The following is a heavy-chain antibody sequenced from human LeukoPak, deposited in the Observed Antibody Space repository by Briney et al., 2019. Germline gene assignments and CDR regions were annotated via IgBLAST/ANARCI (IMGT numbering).Heavy chain of an antibody. V-gene: IGHV4-38-2*02. CDR3: ARYRGAQGDY. CDR2: VFHSGNT. D-gene: IGHD3-10*01. J-gene: IGHJ4*02. CDR1: GYSISSTYY. Sequence: SETLSPTCTVSGYSISSTYYWGWIRQPPGKGLEWVGSVFHSGNTYYNPSLKSRLTISADTSKNQFSLKLSSVTAADTAVYYCARYRGAQGDYWGQGTLVTVSS.